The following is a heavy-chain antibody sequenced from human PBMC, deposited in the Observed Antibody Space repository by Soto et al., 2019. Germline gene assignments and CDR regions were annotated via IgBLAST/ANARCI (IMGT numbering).Heavy chain of an antibody. V-gene: IGHV3-30-3*01. CDR2: ISYDGSNK. J-gene: IGHJ4*02. CDR1: GFTFSSYA. D-gene: IGHD5-18*01. CDR3: ARDLGRYYSYGPGWIDY. Sequence: QVQLVESGGGVVQPGRSLRLSCAASGFTFSSYAMHWVRQAPGKGLEWVAVISYDGSNKYYADSVKGRFTISRDNSKNTLYLQMSSLRAEDTAVYYCARDLGRYYSYGPGWIDYWGQGTLVTVSS.